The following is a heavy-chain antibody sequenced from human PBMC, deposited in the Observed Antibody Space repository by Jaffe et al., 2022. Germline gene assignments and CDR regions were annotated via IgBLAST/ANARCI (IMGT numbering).Heavy chain of an antibody. J-gene: IGHJ6*03. V-gene: IGHV3-23*01. CDR2: ITGSGGST. Sequence: EVQLLESGGGLVQPGGSLRLSCAASGFTFTSYAMSWVRQAPGKGLEWVSSITGSGGSTYYADSVKGRFTISRDNSKNTLYLQMNSLRAEDTAVYSCAKGVTIFGVVQYYYYYMDVWGKGTTVTVSS. CDR3: AKGVTIFGVVQYYYYYMDV. CDR1: GFTFTSYA. D-gene: IGHD3-3*01.